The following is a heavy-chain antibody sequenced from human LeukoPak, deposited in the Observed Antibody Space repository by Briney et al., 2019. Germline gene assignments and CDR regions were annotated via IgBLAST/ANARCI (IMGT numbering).Heavy chain of an antibody. Sequence: SVKVSCKASGGTFSSYAISWVRQAPGQGLEWMGRIIPILGIANYAQKFQGRVTITADKSTSTAYMELSSLRSEDTAVYYCARIEPSSPHYFDYWGQGTLVTVSS. CDR3: ARIEPSSPHYFDY. J-gene: IGHJ4*02. CDR2: IIPILGIA. CDR1: GGTFSSYA. V-gene: IGHV1-69*04.